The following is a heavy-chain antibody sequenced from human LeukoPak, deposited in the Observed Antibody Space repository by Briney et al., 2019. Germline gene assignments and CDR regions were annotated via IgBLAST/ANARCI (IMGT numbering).Heavy chain of an antibody. Sequence: PGGSLRLSCAAPGFTFSSYAMSWVRQAPGKGLEWVSAISGSGGSTYYADSVKGRFTISRDNSKNTLYLQMNSLRAEDTAVYYCAKGRGWYRLFDYWGQGTLVTVSS. D-gene: IGHD6-19*01. CDR3: AKGRGWYRLFDY. CDR1: GFTFSSYA. J-gene: IGHJ4*02. V-gene: IGHV3-23*01. CDR2: ISGSGGST.